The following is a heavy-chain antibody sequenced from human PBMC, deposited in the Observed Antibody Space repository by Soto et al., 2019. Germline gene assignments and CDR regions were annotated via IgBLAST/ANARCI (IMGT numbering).Heavy chain of an antibody. CDR2: ISHSGST. J-gene: IGHJ6*02. Sequence: SETLSLTCTVYGGSFSDYYWSWIRQPPGKGLECIGEISHSGSTNYNPSLKSRVTISVDTSKNQFSLKLSSVTAADTAVYYCARGLRASFGVRLSYYYYGMDVWGQGTTVTVSS. CDR1: GGSFSDYY. CDR3: ARGLRASFGVRLSYYYYGMDV. V-gene: IGHV4-34*01. D-gene: IGHD3-10*01.